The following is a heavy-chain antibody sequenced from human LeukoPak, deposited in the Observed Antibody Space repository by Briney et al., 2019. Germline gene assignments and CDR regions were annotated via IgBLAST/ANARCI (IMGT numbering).Heavy chain of an antibody. J-gene: IGHJ4*02. CDR3: ARTRGYSGYDYLTFDY. V-gene: IGHV1-2*02. CDR2: INPNSGGT. D-gene: IGHD5-12*01. Sequence: ASVKVSCKASGYTFTGYYMHWVRQAPGQGLEWMGWINPNSGGTNPAQNFQGRVTMTRDTSISTAYMELSRLRSEDAAVYYCARTRGYSGYDYLTFDYWGQGTLVTVSS. CDR1: GYTFTGYY.